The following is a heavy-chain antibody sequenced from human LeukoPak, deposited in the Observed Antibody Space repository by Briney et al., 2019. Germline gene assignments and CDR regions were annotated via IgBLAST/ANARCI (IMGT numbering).Heavy chain of an antibody. CDR2: IYYSGST. V-gene: IGHV4-39*07. Sequence: SETLSLTCTVSGGSISSSSYYWGWIRQPPGKGLEWIGSIYYSGSTYYNPSLKSRVTISVDTSKNQFSLKLSSVTAADTAVYYCARPRYSGYDYYFDYWGQGPLVTVSS. D-gene: IGHD5-12*01. CDR3: ARPRYSGYDYYFDY. CDR1: GGSISSSSYY. J-gene: IGHJ4*02.